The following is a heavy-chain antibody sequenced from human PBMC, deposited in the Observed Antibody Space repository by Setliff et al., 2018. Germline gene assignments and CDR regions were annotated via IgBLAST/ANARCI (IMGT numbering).Heavy chain of an antibody. CDR2: IYSGGTT. CDR1: GDSMNSGVYY. CDR3: ARQPPLNWAIPFDL. D-gene: IGHD7-27*01. V-gene: IGHV4-39*01. J-gene: IGHJ3*01. Sequence: SETLSLTCKVSGDSMNSGVYYWAWIRQPPGKGLEWIGRIYSGGTTYYNSSLKSRVTISVDTSKSQFSLRLNSVTAADTAVYYCARQPPLNWAIPFDLWGQGKRVTVSS.